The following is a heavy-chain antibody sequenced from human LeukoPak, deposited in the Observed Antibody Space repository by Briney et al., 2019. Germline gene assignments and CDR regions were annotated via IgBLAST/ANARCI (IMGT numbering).Heavy chain of an antibody. D-gene: IGHD6-6*01. V-gene: IGHV1-69*13. Sequence: ASVKVSCKASGGTFTSYAIRWVRQAPGQGLEWMGGIISIFGTANYAQKFQGRGTITADESTNTAFMELSSLGSEDTAVYYCARVTPSSSRCEVGDWGQGTLVTASS. CDR2: IISIFGTA. CDR1: GGTFTSYA. J-gene: IGHJ4*02. CDR3: ARVTPSSSRCEVGD.